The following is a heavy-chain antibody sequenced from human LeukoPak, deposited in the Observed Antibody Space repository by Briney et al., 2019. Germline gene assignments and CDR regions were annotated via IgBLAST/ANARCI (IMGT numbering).Heavy chain of an antibody. CDR1: GYTFSNYG. Sequence: ASVKVSCKASGYTFSNYGISWVRQAPGRGLEWMGWISAHNGNTNFAQKLQGRVTMTTDTSTSTAYMELRSLRSDDTAVYYCARDIVVIPAAGMKVRYYYGMDVWGQGTTVTVSS. CDR2: ISAHNGNT. CDR3: ARDIVVIPAAGMKVRYYYGMDV. D-gene: IGHD2-2*01. V-gene: IGHV1-18*01. J-gene: IGHJ6*02.